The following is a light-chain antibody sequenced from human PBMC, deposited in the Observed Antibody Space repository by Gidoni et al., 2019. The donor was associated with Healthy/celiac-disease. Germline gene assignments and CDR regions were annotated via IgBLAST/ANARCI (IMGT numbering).Light chain of an antibody. CDR3: QQSYSTPYT. V-gene: IGKV1-39*01. Sequence: DIQMTKSPSSLSASVGDRVTITCRASQSISSYLNWYQQKPGKAPKLLISAASSLQSGVPSRFSGSGSGTDFTLTISSLQPEDFATYYCQQSYSTPYTFGQGTKLEIK. CDR1: QSISSY. CDR2: AAS. J-gene: IGKJ2*01.